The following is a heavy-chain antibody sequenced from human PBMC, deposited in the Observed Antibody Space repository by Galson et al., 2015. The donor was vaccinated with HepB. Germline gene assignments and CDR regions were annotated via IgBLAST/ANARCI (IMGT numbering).Heavy chain of an antibody. CDR2: ISSSSSYT. CDR1: GFTFSSYS. J-gene: IGHJ5*02. D-gene: IGHD1-26*01. V-gene: IGHV3-21*01. Sequence: SLRLSCAASGFTFSSYSMNWVRQAPGKGLEWVSSISSSSSYTNYADSVKGRFTISRDNAKNSLYLQMNSLRAEDTAVYYCASNSGSYGWFDPWGQGTLVTVSS. CDR3: ASNSGSYGWFDP.